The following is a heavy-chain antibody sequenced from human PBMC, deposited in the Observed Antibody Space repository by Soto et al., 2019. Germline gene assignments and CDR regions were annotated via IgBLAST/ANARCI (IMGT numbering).Heavy chain of an antibody. J-gene: IGHJ3*02. CDR3: ATDVLSSADI. CDR2: INPHNGDT. D-gene: IGHD3-16*01. Sequence: QVQLVQSGAEVKKPGASVKISCKGSGYTFTGYSIHWVRQAPGQGLEWMGWINPHNGDTRYSEMFQGTVTITRDTSANTAYLELSGLRSADTAVYYCATDVLSSADIWGQGTTVTVSS. V-gene: IGHV1-3*01. CDR1: GYTFTGYS.